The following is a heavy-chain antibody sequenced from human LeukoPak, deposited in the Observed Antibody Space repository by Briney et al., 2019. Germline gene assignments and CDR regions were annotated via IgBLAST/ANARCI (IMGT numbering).Heavy chain of an antibody. V-gene: IGHV3-9*01. J-gene: IGHJ6*03. D-gene: IGHD3-3*01. Sequence: GGSLRLSCAASGFTFDDYAMHWVRQAPGKGLEWVSGISWNSGSIGYADSVKGRFTISRDNAKNSLYLQMNSLRAEDTAVYYCARTQAYDFGYYYYMDVWGKGTTVTVSS. CDR2: ISWNSGSI. CDR1: GFTFDDYA. CDR3: ARTQAYDFGYYYYMDV.